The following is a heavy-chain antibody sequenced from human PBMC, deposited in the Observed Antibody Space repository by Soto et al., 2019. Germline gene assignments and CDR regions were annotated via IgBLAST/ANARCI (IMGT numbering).Heavy chain of an antibody. D-gene: IGHD2-15*01. CDR3: ARVVEAAKGGWFDP. V-gene: IGHV4-30-2*01. CDR2: IYNSGGT. Sequence: QLQLQESGSGLVKPSQILSLTCAVSGGSVSSGDYCWSWLRQPAGKGLEWIGYIYNSGGTYYNPSLKSRVTISVDRSKNQFSLKLSSVTAADTAVYYCARVVEAAKGGWFDPWGQGTLVTVSS. CDR1: GGSVSSGDYC. J-gene: IGHJ5*02.